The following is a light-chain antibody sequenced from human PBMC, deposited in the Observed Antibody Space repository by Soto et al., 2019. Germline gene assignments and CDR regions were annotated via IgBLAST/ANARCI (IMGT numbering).Light chain of an antibody. CDR1: QIVTGDY. Sequence: EVVLKQSPGTLSLTPGEGATLSCRASQIVTGDYLAWYQQKPGQAPRLLMYDASTRATGIPDRFSGSGSGTDFTLIISRLEPEDFAVYYCQQYGDSLLTFGQGTKVDIK. V-gene: IGKV3-20*01. CDR2: DAS. CDR3: QQYGDSLLT. J-gene: IGKJ1*01.